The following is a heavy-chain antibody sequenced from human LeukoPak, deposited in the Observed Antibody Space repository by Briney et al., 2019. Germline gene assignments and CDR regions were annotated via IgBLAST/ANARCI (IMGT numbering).Heavy chain of an antibody. J-gene: IGHJ3*01. CDR1: GFTFSSYG. CDR3: AIGYYDSSGYSNAFDL. CDR2: IRYDGSNK. D-gene: IGHD3-22*01. V-gene: IGHV3-30*02. Sequence: GGSLRLSCAASGFTFSSYGMHWDRQAPGKVLEWVAFIRYDGSNKYYADSVKGRFTISRDNSKNTLYLQMSSLRADDTAIYYCAIGYYDSSGYSNAFDLWGQGTMVIVSS.